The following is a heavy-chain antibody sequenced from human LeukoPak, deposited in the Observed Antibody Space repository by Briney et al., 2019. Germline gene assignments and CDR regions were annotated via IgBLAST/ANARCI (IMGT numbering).Heavy chain of an antibody. V-gene: IGHV5-51*01. CDR2: IYPGDSDT. CDR1: GYSFTSYW. D-gene: IGHD2-21*01. CDR3: ARRVRGGDYYFHY. J-gene: IGHJ4*02. Sequence: GESLKISCKASGYSFTSYWIGWVRQMPGKGLEWMGIIYPGDSDTRYSPSFQGQVTISADKSINTAYLQWSSLKASDSAMYYCARRVRGGDYYFHYWGQGTLVTVSS.